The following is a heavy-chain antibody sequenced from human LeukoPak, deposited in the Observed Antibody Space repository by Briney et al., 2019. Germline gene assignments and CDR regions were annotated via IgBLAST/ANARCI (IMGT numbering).Heavy chain of an antibody. D-gene: IGHD6-13*01. CDR2: MNPNSGNT. CDR1: GYTFTSYD. Sequence: ASVTVSCKASGYTFTSYDINWVRQATGQGLEWMGWMNPNSGNTGYAQKFQGRVTLTRNTSISTAYMELSSLRSEDTAVYYCARDLAAGTSRGDYWGQGTLVTVSS. V-gene: IGHV1-8*01. J-gene: IGHJ4*02. CDR3: ARDLAAGTSRGDY.